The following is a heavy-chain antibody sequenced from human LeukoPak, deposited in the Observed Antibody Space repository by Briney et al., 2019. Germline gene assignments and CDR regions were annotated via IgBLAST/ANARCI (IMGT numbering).Heavy chain of an antibody. Sequence: GGSLRLSCAASGFTFSSYAMSWVRQAPGKGLEWVSTIHSSGGSTYYADSVKGRFTISRDNSKNTLYLQMNNLRAEDTAEYYCAKAITIFGANFGYWGQGTLVTVSS. D-gene: IGHD3-3*01. CDR3: AKAITIFGANFGY. CDR2: IHSSGGST. J-gene: IGHJ4*02. CDR1: GFTFSSYA. V-gene: IGHV3-23*01.